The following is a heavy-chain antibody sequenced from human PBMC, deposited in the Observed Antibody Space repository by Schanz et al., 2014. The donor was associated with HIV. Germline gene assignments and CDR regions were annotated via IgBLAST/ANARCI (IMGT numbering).Heavy chain of an antibody. CDR3: ARDHLVVVTAILDY. CDR2: IWTDGNKK. V-gene: IGHV3-33*08. D-gene: IGHD2-21*02. Sequence: VQVLESGGDLVQPGGSLRLSCAASGLTLSSYGMHWVRQAPGKGLEWVAGIWTDGNKKYFADFVKGRFTISRDNSKNTLYLQMSSLRAEDTAVYYCARDHLVVVTAILDYWGQGTLVTVSS. J-gene: IGHJ4*02. CDR1: GLTLSSYG.